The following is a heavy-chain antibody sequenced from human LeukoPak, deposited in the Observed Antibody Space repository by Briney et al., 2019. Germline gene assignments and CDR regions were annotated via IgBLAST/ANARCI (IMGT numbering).Heavy chain of an antibody. CDR1: GFTFSSYW. V-gene: IGHV3-23*01. Sequence: GGSLRLSCAASGFTFSSYWMSWVRQAPGKGLEWVSAISGSGGSTYYADSVKGRFTISRDNSKNTLYLQMNSLRAEDTAVYYCAKEATITMIVVVITRGFDYWGQGTLVTVSS. D-gene: IGHD3-22*01. CDR2: ISGSGGST. CDR3: AKEATITMIVVVITRGFDY. J-gene: IGHJ4*02.